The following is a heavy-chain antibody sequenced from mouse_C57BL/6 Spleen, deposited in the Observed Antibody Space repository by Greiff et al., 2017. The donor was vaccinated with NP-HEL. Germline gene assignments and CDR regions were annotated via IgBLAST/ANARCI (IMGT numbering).Heavy chain of an antibody. Sequence: EVKLVESGEGLVKPGGSLKLSCAASGFTFSSYAMSWVRQTPEKRLEWVAYISSGGDYIYYADPVKGRFTISRDNARNTLYLQMSSLKSEDTAMYYCTRDYDYDAYFDYWGQGTTLTVSS. CDR1: GFTFSSYA. V-gene: IGHV5-9-1*02. J-gene: IGHJ2*01. CDR3: TRDYDYDAYFDY. D-gene: IGHD2-4*01. CDR2: ISSGGDYI.